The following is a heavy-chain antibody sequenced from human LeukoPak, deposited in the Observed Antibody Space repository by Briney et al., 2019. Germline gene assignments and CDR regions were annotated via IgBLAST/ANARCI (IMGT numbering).Heavy chain of an antibody. V-gene: IGHV4-34*01. D-gene: IGHD6-6*01. J-gene: IGHJ4*02. CDR2: INHSGST. CDR3: AGSIAARLDY. Sequence: PSETLSLTCAVYGGSSSDYYWSWIRQPPGKGLEWIGEINHSGSTNYNPSLKSRVTISVDTSKNQFSLKLSSVTAADTAVYYCAGSIAARLDYWGQGTLVTVSS. CDR1: GGSSSDYY.